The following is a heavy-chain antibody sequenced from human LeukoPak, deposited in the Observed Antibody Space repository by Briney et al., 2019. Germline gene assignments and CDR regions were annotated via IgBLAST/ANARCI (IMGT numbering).Heavy chain of an antibody. J-gene: IGHJ5*02. CDR1: GGSFSGYY. Sequence: PSETLSLTCAVYGGSFSGYYWSWIRQPPGKGLERIGEINHSGSTNYNPSLKSRVTISVDTSKNQFSLKLSSVTAADTAVYYCARHVIVVVPAAIGPWGQGTLVTVSS. D-gene: IGHD2-2*01. V-gene: IGHV4-34*01. CDR3: ARHVIVVVPAAIGP. CDR2: INHSGST.